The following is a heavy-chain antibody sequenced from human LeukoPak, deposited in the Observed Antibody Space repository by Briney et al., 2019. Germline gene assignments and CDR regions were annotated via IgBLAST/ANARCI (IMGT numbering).Heavy chain of an antibody. Sequence: GGSLRLSCAASGFTLDDYGMSWVRQAPGKGLEWVSGINWNGGSTGYADSVKGRFTIARDNAKNSLYLQMNSLRAKDTAFYYGARRSVAYSYDSSGYSPVYYFDYWGQGTLVTVSS. CDR1: GFTLDDYG. V-gene: IGHV3-20*04. CDR3: ARRSVAYSYDSSGYSPVYYFDY. CDR2: INWNGGST. J-gene: IGHJ4*02. D-gene: IGHD3-22*01.